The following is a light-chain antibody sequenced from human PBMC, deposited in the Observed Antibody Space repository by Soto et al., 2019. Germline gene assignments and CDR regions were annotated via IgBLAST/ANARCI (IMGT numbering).Light chain of an antibody. J-gene: IGKJ3*01. CDR3: QQSNNWPFT. CDR1: QSIWSS. CDR2: HAS. V-gene: IGKV3-15*01. Sequence: EIVLTQSPGTLSLSPGERATLSCRASQSIWSSLAWYQQRPGQAPRLLIYHASTRAPGIPARFSGSGSGTEFTLTISSLQPEDFAVYYCQQSNNWPFTFGPGTKVDIK.